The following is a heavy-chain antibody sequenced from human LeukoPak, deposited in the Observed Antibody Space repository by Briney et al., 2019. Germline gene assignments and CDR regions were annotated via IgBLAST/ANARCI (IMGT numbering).Heavy chain of an antibody. CDR3: ATMYSSSWSWDY. D-gene: IGHD6-13*01. V-gene: IGHV4-59*11. J-gene: IGHJ4*02. CDR1: GASISSHY. CDR2: IYYSGST. Sequence: SETLSLTCTVSGASISSHYWSWIRQPPGKGLEWIGFIYYSGSTNYNPSLKSRVTISIDMSKNQFSLKLTSVTAADTAVYYCATMYSSSWSWDYWGQGALVTVSS.